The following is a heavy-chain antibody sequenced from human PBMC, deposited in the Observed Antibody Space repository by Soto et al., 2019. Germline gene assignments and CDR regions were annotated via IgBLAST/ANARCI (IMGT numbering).Heavy chain of an antibody. CDR1: GYTFTSSG. CDR3: ARDIRDVIGGATFDY. J-gene: IGHJ4*02. V-gene: IGHV1-18*01. CDR2: ISAYTGNT. D-gene: IGHD1-26*01. Sequence: ASVKVSCKASGYTFTSSGISWVRQAPGQGLEWMGWISAYTGNTNYAQKLQGRVTMTTDTSTSTAYMELRSLRSDDTAVYYCARDIRDVIGGATFDYWGQGTLVTVSS.